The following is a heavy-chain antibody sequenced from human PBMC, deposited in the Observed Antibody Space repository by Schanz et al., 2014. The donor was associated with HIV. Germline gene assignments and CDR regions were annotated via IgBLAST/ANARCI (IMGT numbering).Heavy chain of an antibody. J-gene: IGHJ4*02. V-gene: IGHV3-30*03. CDR1: GFSFSDFA. CDR3: ARDLHDYGDARTDY. Sequence: QGQLVESGGGVVQPGRSLRLSCAASGFSFSDFALHWVRQAPGRGLEWLAVTSSDGSGKFYVDSVKGRFTISRDNAKNSLHLQMSRLGAEDTAVYYCARDLHDYGDARTDYWGQGILVTVSS. CDR2: TSSDGSGK. D-gene: IGHD4-17*01.